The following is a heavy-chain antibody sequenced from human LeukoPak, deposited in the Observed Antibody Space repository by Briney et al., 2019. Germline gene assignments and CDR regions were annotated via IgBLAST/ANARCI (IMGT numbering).Heavy chain of an antibody. Sequence: SETLSLTCTVSGGSISSYYWSWIRQPPGKGLEWIGCIYYSGSNNYNPSLKSRVTISVDTSKNQFSLKLSSVTAADTAVYYCARGWLVSGFDYWGQGTLVTVSS. V-gene: IGHV4-59*01. J-gene: IGHJ4*02. CDR2: IYYSGSN. D-gene: IGHD6-19*01. CDR3: ARGWLVSGFDY. CDR1: GGSISSYY.